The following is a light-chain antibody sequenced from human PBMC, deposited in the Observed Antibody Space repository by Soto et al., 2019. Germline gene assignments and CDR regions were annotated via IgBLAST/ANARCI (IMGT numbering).Light chain of an antibody. CDR1: QPISSY. Sequence: AIRMTQSPSSFSASTGDKVTISCRASQPISSYLAWYQQKPGEAPRLLIYAASTLQSGVPSRFSGSGSGTDFTLTISCLQSEDFAIYYWQQYYTYPLAFGQGTKVEI. V-gene: IGKV1-8*01. CDR3: QQYYTYPLA. CDR2: AAS. J-gene: IGKJ1*01.